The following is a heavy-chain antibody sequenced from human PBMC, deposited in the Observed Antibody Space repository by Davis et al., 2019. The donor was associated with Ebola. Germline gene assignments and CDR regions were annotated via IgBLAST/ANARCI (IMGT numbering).Heavy chain of an antibody. V-gene: IGHV1-2*06. D-gene: IGHD1-26*01. CDR1: GYTFTGYY. J-gene: IGHJ4*02. Sequence: ASVKVSCKASGYTFTGYYMHWVRQAPGQGLEWMGRINPNSGGTNYAQKFQGRVTMTRDTSISTAYMELSRLRSDDTAVYYCARGLSEIVGATDYWGQGTLVTVSS. CDR2: INPNSGGT. CDR3: ARGLSEIVGATDY.